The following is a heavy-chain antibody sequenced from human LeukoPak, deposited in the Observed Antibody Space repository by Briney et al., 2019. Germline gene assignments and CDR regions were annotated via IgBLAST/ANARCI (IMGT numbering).Heavy chain of an antibody. V-gene: IGHV4-59*02. CDR2: IYYTGST. CDR1: GGSVSDYY. CDR3: ASPEGY. Sequence: SETLSLTCTVSGGSVSDYYWSWIRQSPGKGLEWIGYIYYTGSTSYNPSLRSRVTMSADTSKNQFSLKLSSVTAADTAVYYCASPEGYWGQGTLVTVSS. J-gene: IGHJ4*02.